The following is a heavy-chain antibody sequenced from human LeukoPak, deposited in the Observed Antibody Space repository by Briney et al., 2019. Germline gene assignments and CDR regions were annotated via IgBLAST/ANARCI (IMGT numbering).Heavy chain of an antibody. CDR2: ISSSGSTI. J-gene: IGHJ6*03. CDR3: LTRSLVAVSGNYYMDV. V-gene: IGHV3-11*01. CDR1: GFTFSDYY. D-gene: IGHD6-19*01. Sequence: GGSLRLSCVASGFTFSDYYMSWIRQAPGKGLEWVSYISSSGSTIYYADSVKGRFTISRDNAKNSLYLQMNSLRAEDTAVYYCLTRSLVAVSGNYYMDVWGKGTTVTVSS.